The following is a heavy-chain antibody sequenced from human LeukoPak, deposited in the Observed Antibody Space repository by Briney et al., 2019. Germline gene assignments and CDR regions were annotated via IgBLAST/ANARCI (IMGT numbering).Heavy chain of an antibody. CDR2: ISYEGGTQ. D-gene: IGHD3-22*01. Sequence: PGMSLRLSCAASGVTLSPYGMHWVRQAPGKGLEWVAVISYEGGTQHYADSVKGRFIISRDNPRNTLYLQMNSLRAEDTAVYYCAKKEGYYDSRIDYWGQGTLVTVSS. CDR3: AKKEGYYDSRIDY. V-gene: IGHV3-30*18. CDR1: GVTLSPYG. J-gene: IGHJ4*02.